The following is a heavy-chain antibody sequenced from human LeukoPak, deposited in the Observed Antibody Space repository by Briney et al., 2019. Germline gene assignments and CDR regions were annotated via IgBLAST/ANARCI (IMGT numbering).Heavy chain of an antibody. D-gene: IGHD6-6*01. Sequence: GGSLRLSCAAPGFTFRSYAMSWVRQAPGKGLEWVALIRYDGNDKYYVDTVKGGFTISRDNSKYTLYLQMNSLRGEDTAVYYCAKDRIAVRPGWFDPWGQGTLVTVSS. CDR2: IRYDGNDK. CDR1: GFTFRSYA. CDR3: AKDRIAVRPGWFDP. V-gene: IGHV3-30*02. J-gene: IGHJ5*02.